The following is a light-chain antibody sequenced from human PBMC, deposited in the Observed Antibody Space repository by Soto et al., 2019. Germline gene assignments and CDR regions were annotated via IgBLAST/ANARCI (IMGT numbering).Light chain of an antibody. J-gene: IGLJ2*01. CDR1: KTDIGNYNL. CDR3: SSFAGSGTLVV. V-gene: IGLV2-23*01. CDR2: DDT. Sequence: QSVLTQPASVSGSPGQSITISCTGTKTDIGNYNLVSWYQRHPDKAPKLIIYDDTKRPSGISNRFSASKSGTTASLTISGLQAEDEADYHCSSFAGSGTLVVFGGWTKLTFL.